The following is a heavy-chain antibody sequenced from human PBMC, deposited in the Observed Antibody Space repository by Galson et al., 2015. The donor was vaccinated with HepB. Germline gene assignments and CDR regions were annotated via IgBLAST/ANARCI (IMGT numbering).Heavy chain of an antibody. CDR2: LSYDGSNK. V-gene: IGHV3-30-3*02. D-gene: IGHD5-24*01. CDR1: GFTFSNYA. J-gene: IGHJ4*02. CDR3: ASLETRGMATIPFDY. Sequence: SLRLSCAASGFTFSNYAMHWVRQAPGKGLEWVALLSYDGSNKYYADSLKGRFTISIDKSKNTSYIQMNNLRGEDTALYYCASLETRGMATIPFDYWGQGTLVTVSS.